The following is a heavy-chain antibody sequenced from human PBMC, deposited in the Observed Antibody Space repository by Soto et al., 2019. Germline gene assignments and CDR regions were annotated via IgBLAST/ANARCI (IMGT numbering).Heavy chain of an antibody. CDR1: GLSLSTTGVG. CDR2: IYWDDDK. Sequence: QITLKDSGPTLVKPTQTLTLTCTFSGLSLSTTGVGVGWIRQPPGKALEWLALIYWDDDKRYSPSLKSRLTITXDXSXNXXVLTMTNSDPVDTATYYCVQSRCGGDCLQSYSSHSYYGLDVWGQGTTVTVSS. D-gene: IGHD2-21*02. CDR3: VQSRCGGDCLQSYSSHSYYGLDV. V-gene: IGHV2-5*02. J-gene: IGHJ6*02.